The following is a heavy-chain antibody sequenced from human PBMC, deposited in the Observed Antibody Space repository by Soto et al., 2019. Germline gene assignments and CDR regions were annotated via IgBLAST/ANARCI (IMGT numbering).Heavy chain of an antibody. CDR3: AREKGTDYYYYGMDV. CDR1: GGSISSGGYY. CDR2: IYYSGST. V-gene: IGHV4-31*03. Sequence: QVQLQESGPGLVKPLQTLSLTCTVSGGSISSGGYYWSWIRQHPGKGLEWIGYIYYSGSTYYNPSLKSRVTISVDTSKNQFSLKLSSVTAADTAVYYCAREKGTDYYYYGMDVWGQGTTVTVSS. D-gene: IGHD1-1*01. J-gene: IGHJ6*02.